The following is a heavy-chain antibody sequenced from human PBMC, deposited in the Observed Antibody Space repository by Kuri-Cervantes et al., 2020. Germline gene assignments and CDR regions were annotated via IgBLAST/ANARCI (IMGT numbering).Heavy chain of an antibody. D-gene: IGHD2-15*01. J-gene: IGHJ3*02. CDR1: XXXXXXXX. V-gene: IGHV3-33*06. Sequence: AASXXXXXXXXMVWIRQAPDKVLEWVAVLLHDGSNKYYADSVESRFTISTNNSQNTLYLQMNSLRAADTAVYYCAKDFAGDVVYCSGGRCYSVAAFDIWGQGTMVTVSS. CDR3: AKDFAGDVVYCSGGRCYSVAAFDI. CDR2: LLHDGSNK.